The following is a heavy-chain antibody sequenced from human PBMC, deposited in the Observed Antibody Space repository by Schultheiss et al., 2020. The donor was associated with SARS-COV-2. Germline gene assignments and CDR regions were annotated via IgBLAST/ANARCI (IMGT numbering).Heavy chain of an antibody. CDR2: ISYDGSNK. D-gene: IGHD5-12*01. V-gene: IGHV3-30*01. Sequence: GESLKISCAASGFTFSSYAMHWVRQAPGKGLEWVAVISYDGSNKYYADSLKGRFTISRDNSKNTLYLQIDSLRAEDTGVYYCARDGRNRGNSGYDCNSFDPDYEDFYYMDVWGKGTTVTVSS. J-gene: IGHJ6*03. CDR1: GFTFSSYA. CDR3: ARDGRNRGNSGYDCNSFDPDYEDFYYMDV.